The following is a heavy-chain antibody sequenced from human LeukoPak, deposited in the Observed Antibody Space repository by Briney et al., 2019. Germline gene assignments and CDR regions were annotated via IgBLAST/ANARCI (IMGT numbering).Heavy chain of an antibody. Sequence: PSETLSLTCTVSGGSISSGSYYWSWIRQPAGKGLEWIGRIYTSGSTNYNPSLKSRVTISVDTSKNQFSLKLSSVTAADTAVYYCARDYYDSRGFGNWFDPWGQGTLVTVSS. CDR1: GGSISSGSYY. V-gene: IGHV4-61*02. CDR3: ARDYYDSRGFGNWFDP. CDR2: IYTSGST. D-gene: IGHD3-22*01. J-gene: IGHJ5*02.